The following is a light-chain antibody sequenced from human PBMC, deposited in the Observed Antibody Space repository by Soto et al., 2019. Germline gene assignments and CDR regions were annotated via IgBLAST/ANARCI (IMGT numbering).Light chain of an antibody. CDR1: QSVLYSSNNKNY. Sequence: DIVMTQSPYSLAVSLGERATINCKSSQSVLYSSNNKNYLAWYQQKPGQPPKLVIYWASTRESGVPDRFSGSGSGTDFTLTISSLRAEDVAVYYCQQYYSTPPTFGGGTKVDIK. CDR3: QQYYSTPPT. V-gene: IGKV4-1*01. J-gene: IGKJ4*01. CDR2: WAS.